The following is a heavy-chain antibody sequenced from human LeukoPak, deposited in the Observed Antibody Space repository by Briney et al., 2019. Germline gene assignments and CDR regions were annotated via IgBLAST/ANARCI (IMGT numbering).Heavy chain of an antibody. Sequence: SVKVSCKASGGTFSSYAISWVRQAPGQGLEWMGRIIPILGIANYTQKFQGRVTITADKSTSTAYMELSSLRSEDTAVYYCARGKLRRDGYNDFDYWGQGTLVTVSS. D-gene: IGHD5-24*01. CDR2: IIPILGIA. V-gene: IGHV1-69*04. CDR3: ARGKLRRDGYNDFDY. CDR1: GGTFSSYA. J-gene: IGHJ4*02.